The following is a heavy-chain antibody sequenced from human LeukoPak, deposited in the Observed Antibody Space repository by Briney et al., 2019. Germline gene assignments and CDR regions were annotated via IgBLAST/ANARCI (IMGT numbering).Heavy chain of an antibody. CDR3: ALGGSGHNYFDY. D-gene: IGHD3-3*01. CDR2: IIPIFGTA. J-gene: IGHJ4*02. V-gene: IGHV1-69*13. CDR1: GGTFSSYA. Sequence: ASVKVSCKASGGTFSSYAISWVRQAPGQGLEWMGGIIPIFGTANYAQRFQGRVTITADESTSTAYMELSSLRSEDTAVYYCALGGSGHNYFDYWGQGTLVTVSS.